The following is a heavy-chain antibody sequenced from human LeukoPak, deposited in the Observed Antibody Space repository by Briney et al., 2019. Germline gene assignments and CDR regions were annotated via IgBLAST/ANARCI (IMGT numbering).Heavy chain of an antibody. CDR3: AGSKRVAARRFYYYMDV. Sequence: ASVKVSCKASRYTFTDYYLHWVRQAPGQGLEWMGWINPNSGDTAYAQKFQGRVTITRNTSISTAYMELSSLRSEDTAVYYCAGSKRVAARRFYYYMDVWGKGTTVTVSS. CDR2: INPNSGDT. J-gene: IGHJ6*03. V-gene: IGHV1-8*03. CDR1: RYTFTDYY. D-gene: IGHD6-6*01.